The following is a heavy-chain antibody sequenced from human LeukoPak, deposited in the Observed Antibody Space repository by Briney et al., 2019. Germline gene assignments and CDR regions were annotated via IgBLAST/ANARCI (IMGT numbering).Heavy chain of an antibody. CDR2: IYHSGST. V-gene: IGHV4-38-2*02. J-gene: IGHJ3*02. D-gene: IGHD5-18*01. CDR3: ARDVPTVQLWRTDAFDI. Sequence: SETLSLTCTVSGYSISSGYYWGWIRQPPGKGLEWIGIIYHSGSTYFNPSLKSRVTISVDTSKNQLSLKLTSVTAADTAVYYCARDVPTVQLWRTDAFDIWGQGAMVTVSS. CDR1: GYSISSGYY.